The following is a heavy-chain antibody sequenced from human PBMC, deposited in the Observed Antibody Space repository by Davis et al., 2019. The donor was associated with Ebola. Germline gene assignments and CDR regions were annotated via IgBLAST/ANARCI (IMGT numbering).Heavy chain of an antibody. V-gene: IGHV3-74*01. J-gene: IGHJ4*02. CDR1: GFTMRSYW. CDR3: AKATAYDYGGSYDY. D-gene: IGHD4-23*01. Sequence: GESLKISCTVSGFTMRSYWMYWVRQAPGKGLVVVSRISGDGSTTHYADSVEGRFTISRDNAKNTAHLQMNSLRAEDTAVYHCAKATAYDYGGSYDYWGRGILVTVSS. CDR2: ISGDGSTT.